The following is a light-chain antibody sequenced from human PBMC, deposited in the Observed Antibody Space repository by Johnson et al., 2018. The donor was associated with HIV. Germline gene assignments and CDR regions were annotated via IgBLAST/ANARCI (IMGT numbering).Light chain of an antibody. CDR2: ENN. CDR1: SSNIGNNY. Sequence: QSVLTQPPSVSAAPGQKVTISCSGSSSNIGNNYVSWYQQLPGTAPKLLISENNKRPSGIPDRFSGSKSGTSATLDIPVLPPADEADYYCAAWDDSLNGSYVFGTGTKVTVL. CDR3: AAWDDSLNGSYV. J-gene: IGLJ1*01. V-gene: IGLV1-51*02.